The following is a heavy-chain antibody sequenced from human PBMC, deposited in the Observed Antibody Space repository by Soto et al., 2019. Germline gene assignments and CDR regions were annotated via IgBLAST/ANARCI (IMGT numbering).Heavy chain of an antibody. J-gene: IGHJ4*02. CDR3: VRIAVAGPFDY. Sequence: VGSLRLSCAASGFIFSSDWMSWVRQAPWKGLEWVANIKQDGSEKYYVDSVKGRFTISRDNAKNSQYLQMNSLRAEDTAVYYCVRIAVAGPFDYWGQGTLVTVSS. CDR1: GFIFSSDW. CDR2: IKQDGSEK. V-gene: IGHV3-7*01. D-gene: IGHD6-19*01.